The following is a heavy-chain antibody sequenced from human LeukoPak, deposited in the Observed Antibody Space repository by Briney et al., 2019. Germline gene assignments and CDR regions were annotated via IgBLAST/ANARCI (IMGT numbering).Heavy chain of an antibody. Sequence: GGSLRPSCAASGFTISSYAMSWVRQAPGKGLEWVSGISGSGGSTYYADSVKGRFTISRDNSKNTLYLQMNSLRAEDTAVYYCAKHYDSSGYFYYYYMDVWGKGTTVTVSS. D-gene: IGHD3-22*01. CDR3: AKHYDSSGYFYYYYMDV. V-gene: IGHV3-23*01. CDR1: GFTISSYA. CDR2: ISGSGGST. J-gene: IGHJ6*03.